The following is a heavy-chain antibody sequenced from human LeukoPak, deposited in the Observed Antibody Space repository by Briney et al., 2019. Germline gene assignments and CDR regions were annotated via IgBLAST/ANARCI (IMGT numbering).Heavy chain of an antibody. J-gene: IGHJ4*02. D-gene: IGHD4-17*01. CDR1: VFTFSSYS. V-gene: IGHV3-21*01. CDR3: ARDSNGFDY. CDR2: ISSSSSYI. Sequence: GGSLRLSCAASVFTFSSYSMNWVRQAPGKGLEWVSSISSSSSYIYYADSVKGRFTISRDNPKNPLYLQMNTLGAEDTAVYYCARDSNGFDYWGQGTLVTVSS.